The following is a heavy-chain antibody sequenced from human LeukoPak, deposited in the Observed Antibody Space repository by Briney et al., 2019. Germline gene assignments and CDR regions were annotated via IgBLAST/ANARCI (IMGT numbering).Heavy chain of an antibody. D-gene: IGHD4-17*01. V-gene: IGHV1-18*01. CDR3: ARETTVTTRADFDY. Sequence: ASVKVSCKASGYTFTSNGISWVRQAPGQGLECMGWISVYNGHTNSAQKLQGRVTMTTDTSTSTAYMELRSLRSDDTAVYYCARETTVTTRADFDYWGQGTLVTVSS. J-gene: IGHJ4*02. CDR2: ISVYNGHT. CDR1: GYTFTSNG.